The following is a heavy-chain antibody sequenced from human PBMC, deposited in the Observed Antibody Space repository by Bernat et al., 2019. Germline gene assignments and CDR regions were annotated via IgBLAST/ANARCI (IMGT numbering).Heavy chain of an antibody. Sequence: QVQLVESGGGVVQPGGSLRLSCAASGFTFSTNGMHWVRQAPGKGLEWVAFIRYDGSNKYYADSVKGRFTISRDNSKNTLYLQINGLRAEDMAVYYCAKDRGGGSYFDYWGQGTLVTVSS. J-gene: IGHJ4*02. V-gene: IGHV3-30*02. CDR1: GFTFSTNG. D-gene: IGHD1-26*01. CDR3: AKDRGGGSYFDY. CDR2: IRYDGSNK.